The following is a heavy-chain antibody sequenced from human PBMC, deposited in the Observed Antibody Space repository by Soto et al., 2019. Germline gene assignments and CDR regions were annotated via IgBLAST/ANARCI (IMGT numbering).Heavy chain of an antibody. CDR2: IYHSGST. J-gene: IGHJ5*02. CDR1: GGSISSGGYS. CDR3: ARDRGLGSGWYGWFDP. V-gene: IGHV4-30-2*01. D-gene: IGHD6-19*01. Sequence: PSETLSLTCAVSGGSISSGGYSWSWIRQPPGKGLEWIGYIYHSGSTYYNPSLKSRVTISVDRSKNQFSLKLSSVTAADTAVYYCARDRGLGSGWYGWFDPWGQGTLVTVSS.